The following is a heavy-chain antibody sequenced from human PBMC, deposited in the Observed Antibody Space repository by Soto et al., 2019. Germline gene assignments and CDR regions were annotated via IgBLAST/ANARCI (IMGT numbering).Heavy chain of an antibody. J-gene: IGHJ6*02. Sequence: ASVKVSCKASGYTFTGYYMHWVRQAPGQGLEWMGWINPNSGGTNYAQKFQGWVTMTRDTSISTAYMELSGLRSDDTAVYYCARVSIAARRGHYYGMDVWGQGTTVTVSS. CDR2: INPNSGGT. V-gene: IGHV1-2*04. CDR1: GYTFTGYY. CDR3: ARVSIAARRGHYYGMDV. D-gene: IGHD6-6*01.